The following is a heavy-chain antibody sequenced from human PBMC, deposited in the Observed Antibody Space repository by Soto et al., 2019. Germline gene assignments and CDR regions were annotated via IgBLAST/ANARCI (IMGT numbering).Heavy chain of an antibody. Sequence: GELQQWAAGVLNPSATPSLNCAVYGASSRAYHWSWIRQSPGEGLEWIGEISYSGSLNYNPSLKRRIAVSPDAPSDHFSLPMPSVPATDTGVYLWAGGHRYWSLAFGGRGTLFTVSS. J-gene: IGHJ2*01. V-gene: IGHV4-34*01. D-gene: IGHD1-20*01. CDR1: GASSRAYH. CDR2: ISYSGSL. CDR3: AGGHRYWSLAF.